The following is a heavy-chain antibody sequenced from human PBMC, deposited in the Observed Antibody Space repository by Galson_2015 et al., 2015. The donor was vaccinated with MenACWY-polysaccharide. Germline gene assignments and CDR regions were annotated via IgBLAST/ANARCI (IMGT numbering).Heavy chain of an antibody. Sequence: SLRLSCAASGFTFSIYSMSWVRQAPGKGLEWVSYISSSSGTIYYADSVKGRFTISRDKAKNSLYLQMNSLRAEDTAVYYCARGHSSGYNYLWDYWGQGTLVTVPS. CDR3: ARGHSSGYNYLWDY. CDR1: GFTFSIYS. J-gene: IGHJ4*02. D-gene: IGHD3-22*01. CDR2: ISSSSGTI. V-gene: IGHV3-48*01.